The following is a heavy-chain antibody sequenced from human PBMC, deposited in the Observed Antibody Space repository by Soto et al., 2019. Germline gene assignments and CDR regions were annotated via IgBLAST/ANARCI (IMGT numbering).Heavy chain of an antibody. D-gene: IGHD1-26*01. Sequence: SETLSLTCTISGGSVSVYYWILIRQPPGQALEWIGYIYDSGSPYYNPSFRSRVIISADTSKNEISLKLTSATAADTAVYYCARGVGSSPPRYWGRGTLVTVSS. J-gene: IGHJ4*02. V-gene: IGHV4-59*02. CDR3: ARGVGSSPPRY. CDR1: GGSVSVYY. CDR2: IYDSGSP.